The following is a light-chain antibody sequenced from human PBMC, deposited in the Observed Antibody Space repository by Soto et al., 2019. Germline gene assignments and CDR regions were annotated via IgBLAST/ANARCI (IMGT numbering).Light chain of an antibody. Sequence: DIQLTQSPSFLSASVGDRVTITCRASQGISRYLAWYQQKPGKAPKLLIYAASTLQSGVPSRFSGSGSGTEFTLTISSLPPEDFATYYCQQLNSYPLFTFGPGTKVDIK. CDR2: AAS. J-gene: IGKJ3*01. V-gene: IGKV1-9*01. CDR3: QQLNSYPLFT. CDR1: QGISRY.